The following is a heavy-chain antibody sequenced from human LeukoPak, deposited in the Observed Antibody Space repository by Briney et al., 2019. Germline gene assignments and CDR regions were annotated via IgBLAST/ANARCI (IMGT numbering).Heavy chain of an antibody. V-gene: IGHV3-23*01. Sequence: GGSLRLSCTASGFTFSSYAMSWVRQAPGKGLEWVSRISGGAGGTYYADSVKGRFTISRDNSKNTLFLQVNSPRAEDTAVYYCARYCGGYSCYSGSDYWGQGTLVTVSS. D-gene: IGHD2-15*01. CDR2: ISGGAGGT. J-gene: IGHJ4*02. CDR3: ARYCGGYSCYSGSDY. CDR1: GFTFSSYA.